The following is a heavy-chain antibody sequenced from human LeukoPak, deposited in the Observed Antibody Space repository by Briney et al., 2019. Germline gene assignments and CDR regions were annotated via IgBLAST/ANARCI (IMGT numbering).Heavy chain of an antibody. J-gene: IGHJ4*02. CDR3: ARGWEGYFDY. D-gene: IGHD6-19*01. CDR1: GFTFDEYA. V-gene: IGHV3-9*01. Sequence: GRSLRLSCAASGFTFDEYAMHWVRQAPGKGLEWVSGISYSSGSIGYVDSVKGRFTISRDNAKNTLYLQMNSLRAEDTAVYYCARGWEGYFDYWGQGTLVTVSS. CDR2: ISYSSGSI.